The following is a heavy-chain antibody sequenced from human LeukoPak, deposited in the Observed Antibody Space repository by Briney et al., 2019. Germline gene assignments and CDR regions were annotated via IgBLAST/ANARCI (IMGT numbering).Heavy chain of an antibody. J-gene: IGHJ4*02. CDR1: GDSVSSKSVS. CDR2: TCYRSTWNT. D-gene: IGHD7-27*01. V-gene: IGHV6-1*01. Sequence: SRTLSLTCAISGDSVSSKSVSWNWVRQSPSRGLEYLGRTCYRSTWNTFYSLSVQGRITINADTSRNQVSLRLNSVTPEDTALYYCVRDFNWAFDYWGQGTLVTVSS. CDR3: VRDFNWAFDY.